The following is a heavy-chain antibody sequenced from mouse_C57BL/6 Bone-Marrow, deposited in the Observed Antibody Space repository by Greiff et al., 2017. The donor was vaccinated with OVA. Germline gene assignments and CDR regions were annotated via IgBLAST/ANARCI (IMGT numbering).Heavy chain of an antibody. J-gene: IGHJ4*01. CDR1: GFTFSDYG. Sequence: EVKVVESGGGLVQPGGSLKLSCAASGFTFSDYGMAWVRQAPRKGLEWVAFISNLAYSIYYADTVTGRFTISRENAKNTLYLEMSSLRTKDTAVYYCARREDYDAMDYWGQGTSVTVSS. CDR3: ARREDYDAMDY. CDR2: ISNLAYSI. V-gene: IGHV5-15*01.